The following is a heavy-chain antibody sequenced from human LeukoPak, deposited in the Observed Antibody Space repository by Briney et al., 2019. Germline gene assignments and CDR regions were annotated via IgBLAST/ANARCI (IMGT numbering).Heavy chain of an antibody. D-gene: IGHD3-3*01. V-gene: IGHV4-34*01. Sequence: PSETLSLTCAVYGESFSGYYWSWIRQPPGKGLEWIGEINHSGSTNYNPSLKSRVTISVDTSKNQFSLRLSSVTAADTAVYYCARHLLLRFLEWSTPSKHYGFDPWGQGTLVTVSS. J-gene: IGHJ5*02. CDR3: ARHLLLRFLEWSTPSKHYGFDP. CDR2: INHSGST. CDR1: GESFSGYY.